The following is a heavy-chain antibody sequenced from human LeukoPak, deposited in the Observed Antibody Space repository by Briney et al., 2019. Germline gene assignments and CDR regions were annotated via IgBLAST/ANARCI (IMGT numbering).Heavy chain of an antibody. CDR3: ARKDGDY. J-gene: IGHJ4*02. Sequence: SETLSLTCTVSGGSISSYFWSWIRQPAGKGLEWIGRIYTSGRTDYNPSLKSRVTMSLDASRNQLSLKLTTVTAADTAVYYCARKDGDYWGQGTLVTVSS. V-gene: IGHV4-4*07. CDR1: GGSISSYF. CDR2: IYTSGRT.